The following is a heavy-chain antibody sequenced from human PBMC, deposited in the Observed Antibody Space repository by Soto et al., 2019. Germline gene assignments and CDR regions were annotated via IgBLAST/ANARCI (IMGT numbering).Heavy chain of an antibody. V-gene: IGHV4-30-2*01. Sequence: SETLSLTCAVSGGSISSGGYSWSWIRQPPGKGLEWIGYIYHNGSTYYNPSLKSRVTISVDRSKNQFSLKLSSVTAADTAVYYCARVPGPWGQGTLVTVSS. J-gene: IGHJ5*02. CDR2: IYHNGST. CDR3: ARVPGP. CDR1: GGSISSGGYS. D-gene: IGHD3-10*01.